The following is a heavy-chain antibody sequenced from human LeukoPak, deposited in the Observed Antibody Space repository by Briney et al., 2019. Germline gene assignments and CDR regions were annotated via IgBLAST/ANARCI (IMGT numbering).Heavy chain of an antibody. CDR1: GGTFSSYA. D-gene: IGHD3-10*01. V-gene: IGHV1-69*13. Sequence: SVKVSCKASGGTFSSYAISWVRQAPGQGLEWMGGIIPIFGTANYAQKFQGRVTITADESTSTAYMELSSLRSEDTAVYYCARVGEPYGSGSYGRYYYYYYMDVWGKGTTVTVSS. CDR3: ARVGEPYGSGSYGRYYYYYYMDV. CDR2: IIPIFGTA. J-gene: IGHJ6*03.